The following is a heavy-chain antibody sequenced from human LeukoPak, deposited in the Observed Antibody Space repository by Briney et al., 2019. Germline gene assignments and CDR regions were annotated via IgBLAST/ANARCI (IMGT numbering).Heavy chain of an antibody. CDR1: GGSISSSNW. D-gene: IGHD4-17*01. CDR3: ARDAYGDYGFDP. J-gene: IGHJ5*02. CDR2: IYHSGST. V-gene: IGHV4-4*02. Sequence: SGTLSLTCAVSGGSISSSNWWSWVRQPPGKGLEWIGEIYHSGSTNYNPSLKSRVTTSVDKSKNQFSLKLSSVTAADTAVYYCARDAYGDYGFDPWGQGTLVTVSS.